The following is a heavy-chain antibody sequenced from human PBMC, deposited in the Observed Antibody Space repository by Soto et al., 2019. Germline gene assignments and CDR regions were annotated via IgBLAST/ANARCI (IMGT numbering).Heavy chain of an antibody. V-gene: IGHV1-69*01. CDR3: ARSACSGGSCYYNWFDP. Sequence: QVQLVQSGAEVKKPGSSVKVSCKASGGTFSSYAISWVRQAPGQGLEWMGGIIPIFGTANYARKFQGRVSITADESTSTAYMELSSLRSEDTAVYYCARSACSGGSCYYNWFDPWGQGTLVTVSS. J-gene: IGHJ5*02. D-gene: IGHD2-15*01. CDR2: IIPIFGTA. CDR1: GGTFSSYA.